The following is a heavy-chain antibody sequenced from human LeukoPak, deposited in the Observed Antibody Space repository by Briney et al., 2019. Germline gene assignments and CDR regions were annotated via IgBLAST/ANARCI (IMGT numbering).Heavy chain of an antibody. Sequence: SGGSLRLSCEVSGFTFSSYAMSWVRQAPGKGLEWVSAISGSGSTTNYADSVKGRLTISRDNSQNTLYLQMNSLRAEDTAVYYCAKRTPYSSGSYYFDYWGQGTLVTVSS. CDR3: AKRTPYSSGSYYFDY. CDR1: GFTFSSYA. V-gene: IGHV3-23*01. J-gene: IGHJ4*02. D-gene: IGHD3-22*01. CDR2: ISGSGSTT.